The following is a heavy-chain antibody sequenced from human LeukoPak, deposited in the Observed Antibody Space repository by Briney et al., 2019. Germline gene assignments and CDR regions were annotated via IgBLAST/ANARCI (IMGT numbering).Heavy chain of an antibody. CDR2: IYYSGST. CDR1: GGSISSYY. J-gene: IGHJ4*02. V-gene: IGHV4-59*01. Sequence: SETLSLTCTVSGGSISSYYWSWIRQPAGKGLEWIGYIYYSGSTNYNPSLKSRVTISVDTSKNQFSLKLSSVTAADTAVYYCARVGYSSSWYPYYFDYWGQGTLVTVSS. D-gene: IGHD6-13*01. CDR3: ARVGYSSSWYPYYFDY.